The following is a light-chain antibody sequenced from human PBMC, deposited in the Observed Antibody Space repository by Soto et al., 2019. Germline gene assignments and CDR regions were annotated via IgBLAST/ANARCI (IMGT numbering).Light chain of an antibody. CDR3: SSYSTGGSYV. CDR1: SSDVGGYNS. J-gene: IGLJ1*01. V-gene: IGLV2-14*03. Sequence: QSALTQPASVSGSPGQSIAISCTGTSSDVGGYNSASWYQQYPGKAPKLLIYDVSNRPSGVSNRFSGSKSGNTASLTISGLQAEDEADYYCSSYSTGGSYVFGTGTKLTVL. CDR2: DVS.